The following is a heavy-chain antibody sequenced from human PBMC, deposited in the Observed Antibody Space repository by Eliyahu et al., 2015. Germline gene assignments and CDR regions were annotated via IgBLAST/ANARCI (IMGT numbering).Heavy chain of an antibody. J-gene: IGHJ4*02. CDR2: ISHDGSNK. Sequence: QVQLVESGGGVVQPGRSLRXSCAASGFTFSSYAMHWVRQAPGKGLEWVAVISHDGSNKYYADPVKGRFTISRDNSKNTLYLQMNSLRAEDTAVYYCARGDSGYDSEPNDYWGQGTLVTVSS. CDR1: GFTFSSYA. CDR3: ARGDSGYDSEPNDY. D-gene: IGHD5-12*01. V-gene: IGHV3-30*04.